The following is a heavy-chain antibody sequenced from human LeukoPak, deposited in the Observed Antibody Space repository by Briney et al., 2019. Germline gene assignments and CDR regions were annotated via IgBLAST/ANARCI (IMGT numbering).Heavy chain of an antibody. V-gene: IGHV3-23*01. Sequence: GGSLRLSCAASGFTFSSYAMSWVRQAPGKGLEWVSAISGSGGSTYYADSVKGRFTISRDNSKNTLYLQMNSLRAEDTAVYYCAKAEYYDFWSGYYTIGAGFDYWGQGTLVTVSS. CDR2: ISGSGGST. CDR3: AKAEYYDFWSGYYTIGAGFDY. CDR1: GFTFSSYA. J-gene: IGHJ4*02. D-gene: IGHD3-3*01.